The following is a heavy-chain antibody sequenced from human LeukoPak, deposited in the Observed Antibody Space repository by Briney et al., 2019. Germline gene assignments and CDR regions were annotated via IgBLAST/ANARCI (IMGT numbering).Heavy chain of an antibody. D-gene: IGHD3-22*01. CDR1: GGSISSYY. V-gene: IGHV4-4*07. CDR2: IYTSGST. CDR3: ARGSTDYDSSGYYYVDI. J-gene: IGHJ3*02. Sequence: SETLSLTCTVSGGSISSYYWSWIRQPAGKGLEWIGRIYTSGSTNYNPSLKSRVTMSVDTSKNQFSLKLSSVTAADTAVYYCARGSTDYDSSGYYYVDIWGQGTMVTVSS.